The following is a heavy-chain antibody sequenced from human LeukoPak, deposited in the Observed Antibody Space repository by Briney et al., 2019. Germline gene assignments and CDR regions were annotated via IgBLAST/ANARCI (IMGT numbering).Heavy chain of an antibody. Sequence: PGGSLRLSCAASGFTFSSYGGHWVRQGPGKGLEWVASIRYDGSNKYYGASVKGRFTISRDNSKNTLYLQMNSLSAEDTAVYYCAKGSKGVVFTRDHYMDVWGKGTTVTISS. CDR1: GFTFSSYG. V-gene: IGHV3-30*02. CDR2: IRYDGSNK. D-gene: IGHD3-3*01. J-gene: IGHJ6*03. CDR3: AKGSKGVVFTRDHYMDV.